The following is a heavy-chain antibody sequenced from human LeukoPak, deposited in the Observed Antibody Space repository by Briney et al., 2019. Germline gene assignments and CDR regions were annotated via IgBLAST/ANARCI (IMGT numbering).Heavy chain of an antibody. D-gene: IGHD6-13*01. J-gene: IGHJ4*02. Sequence: PGGSLRLSCAASGFSFSSHWMHWVRQVPGKGLVWVSRINIDGRTTNYADSVKGRFTISRDNGKNTLYLQMNSLRADDTAVYYCARTIMAATGNDYWGQGTLVTVSS. V-gene: IGHV3-74*01. CDR2: INIDGRTT. CDR1: GFSFSSHW. CDR3: ARTIMAATGNDY.